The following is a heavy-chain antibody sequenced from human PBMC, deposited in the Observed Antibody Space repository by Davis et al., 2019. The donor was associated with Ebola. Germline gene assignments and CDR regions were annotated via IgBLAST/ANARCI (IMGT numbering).Heavy chain of an antibody. V-gene: IGHV4-34*01. D-gene: IGHD2/OR15-2a*01. CDR1: GGSFSDYY. CDR3: AREGLIGVADY. Sequence: SETLSLTCAGYGGSFSDYYWTWIRQPPGKGLEWIGEINHSGSTKYSPSLNSRVTISVDTSKNQFSLKLSSVTAADTAVYYCAREGLIGVADYWGQGTLVTVSS. CDR2: INHSGST. J-gene: IGHJ4*02.